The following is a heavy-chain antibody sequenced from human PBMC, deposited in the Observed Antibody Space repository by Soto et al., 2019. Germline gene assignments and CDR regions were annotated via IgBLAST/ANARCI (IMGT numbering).Heavy chain of an antibody. CDR2: IYTSASI. D-gene: IGHD6-19*01. J-gene: IGHJ6*02. Sequence: PSETLSLTCSVSGADINTYSWTWILQPAGKGLEWIGRIYTSASINYNPSLKGRVTLSVDTSTNQVSLRLASVTAADTAIYYCARDREAGYNFYYGMDVWGQGTTVTV. CDR3: ARDREAGYNFYYGMDV. CDR1: GADINTYS. V-gene: IGHV4-4*07.